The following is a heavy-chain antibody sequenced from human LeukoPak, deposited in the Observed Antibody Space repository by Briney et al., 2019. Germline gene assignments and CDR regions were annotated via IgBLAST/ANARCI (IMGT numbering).Heavy chain of an antibody. D-gene: IGHD2-2*01. Sequence: PGGSLRLSCAASGFTFSSYAMSWVRQAPGKGLEWVSAISGSGGSTYYADSVKGRFTISRDNAKNSLYLQMNSLRAEDTAVYYCARGQPAAIPPTFDYWGQGTLVTVSS. V-gene: IGHV3-23*01. CDR3: ARGQPAAIPPTFDY. J-gene: IGHJ4*02. CDR2: ISGSGGST. CDR1: GFTFSSYA.